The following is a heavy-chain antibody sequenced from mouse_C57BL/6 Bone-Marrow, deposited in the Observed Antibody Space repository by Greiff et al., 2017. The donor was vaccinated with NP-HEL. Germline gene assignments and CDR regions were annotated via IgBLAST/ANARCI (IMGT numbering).Heavy chain of an antibody. CDR1: GYTFTSYW. J-gene: IGHJ2*01. V-gene: IGHV1-64*01. D-gene: IGHD1-1*01. CDR2: IHPNSGST. CDR3: ARGCITTVVARTY. Sequence: QVQLQQPGAELVKPGASVKLSCKASGYTFTSYWMHWVKQRPGQGLEWIGMIHPNSGSTNYNEKFKSKATLTVDKSSSTAYMQLSSLTSEDSAVYYCARGCITTVVARTYWGQGTTLTVSS.